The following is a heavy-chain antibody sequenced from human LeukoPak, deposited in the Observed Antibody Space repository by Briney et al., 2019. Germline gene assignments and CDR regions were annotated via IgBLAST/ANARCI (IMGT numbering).Heavy chain of an antibody. D-gene: IGHD1-26*01. CDR1: GFTFSSYW. V-gene: IGHV3-7*01. J-gene: IGHJ4*02. Sequence: GGSLRLSCAASGFTFSSYWMSWVRQAPGKGLEWVANIKQDGSEKYYVDSVKGRFTISRDNAKNSLYLQMNSLRAEDTAVYYCARDKRGYSGSYYGWGSFDYWGQGTLVTVSS. CDR3: ARDKRGYSGSYYGWGSFDY. CDR2: IKQDGSEK.